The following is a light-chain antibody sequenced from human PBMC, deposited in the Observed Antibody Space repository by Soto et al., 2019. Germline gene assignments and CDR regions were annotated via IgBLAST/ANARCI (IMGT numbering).Light chain of an antibody. J-gene: IGKJ3*01. Sequence: DIQMTQSPSTLSASVGDGVTITCRASQRISTWLAWYQQKPGKAPKLLIYKASTLKSGVPSRFSGSGSGTDFTLTVSSLQPEDLATYYCQQLFTYPPTFGPGPKVDIK. CDR1: QRISTW. V-gene: IGKV1-5*03. CDR2: KAS. CDR3: QQLFTYPPT.